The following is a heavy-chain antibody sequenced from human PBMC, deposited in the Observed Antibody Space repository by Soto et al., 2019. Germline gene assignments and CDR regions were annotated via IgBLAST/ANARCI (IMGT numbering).Heavy chain of an antibody. D-gene: IGHD2-21*02. Sequence: EVQLLESGGGLVQPGGSLRLSCAASGFTFSAYAMSWVRQAPGKGLEWVSSIHGGGGGTFYADSVKGRFTISRDNSRNTLFLQMNSLRADDTAVYHCARDEVTENGQWDWFDTWGQGTLVT. V-gene: IGHV3-23*01. J-gene: IGHJ5*02. CDR1: GFTFSAYA. CDR2: IHGGGGGT. CDR3: ARDEVTENGQWDWFDT.